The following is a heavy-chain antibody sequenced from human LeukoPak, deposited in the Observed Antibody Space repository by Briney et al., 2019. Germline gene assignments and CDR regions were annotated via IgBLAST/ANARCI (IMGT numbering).Heavy chain of an antibody. Sequence: SQTLSLTCTVSGGSISSGGYYWSWIRQHPGKGLEWIGYIYYSGSTYYNPSLKSRVTISVDTSKNQFSLKLSSVTAADTAVYYCARGGGRAGYYDFWSGYPLPYYFDYWGQGTLVTVSS. CDR1: GGSISSGGYY. V-gene: IGHV4-31*03. CDR3: ARGGGRAGYYDFWSGYPLPYYFDY. CDR2: IYYSGST. D-gene: IGHD3-3*01. J-gene: IGHJ4*02.